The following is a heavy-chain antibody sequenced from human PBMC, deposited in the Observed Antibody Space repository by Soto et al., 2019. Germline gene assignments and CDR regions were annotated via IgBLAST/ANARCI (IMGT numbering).Heavy chain of an antibody. CDR2: IYSGGST. V-gene: IGHV3-53*01. CDR3: ARESSSSWYDYFDY. CDR1: GFTVSSNY. J-gene: IGHJ4*02. Sequence: GSLRLSCAASGFTVSSNYMSWVRQAPGKGLEWVSVIYSGGSTYYADSVKGRFTISRDNSKNTLYLQMNSLRAEDTAVYYCARESSSSWYDYFDYWGQGTLVTVSS. D-gene: IGHD6-13*01.